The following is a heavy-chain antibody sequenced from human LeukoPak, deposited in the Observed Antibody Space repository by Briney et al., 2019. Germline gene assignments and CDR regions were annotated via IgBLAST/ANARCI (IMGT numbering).Heavy chain of an antibody. CDR2: ISSSSSTI. Sequence: GGSLRLSCAASGFTFSSYSMNWVRQAPGKGLEWVSYISSSSSTIYYADSVKGRFTISRDNAKNSLYLQMNSLRAEDTAVYYCASLRRDYDFWSGYLYYYYYMDVWGKGTTVTVSS. CDR1: GFTFSSYS. D-gene: IGHD3-3*01. CDR3: ASLRRDYDFWSGYLYYYYYMDV. J-gene: IGHJ6*03. V-gene: IGHV3-48*01.